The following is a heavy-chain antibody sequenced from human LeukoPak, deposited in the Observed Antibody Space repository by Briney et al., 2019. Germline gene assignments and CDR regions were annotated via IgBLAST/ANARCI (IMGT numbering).Heavy chain of an antibody. CDR3: ATGKVGPYYYYMDV. J-gene: IGHJ6*03. D-gene: IGHD1-26*01. Sequence: PGGSLRLSCAASGFPFSDYYMSWIRQAPGKGLEWVSHISSPGTTTLYADSVKGRFTISRDNAKNSLHLQMNTVRADATAVYYCATGKVGPYYYYMDVWGKGTTVTVSS. CDR2: ISSPGTTT. CDR1: GFPFSDYY. V-gene: IGHV3-11*04.